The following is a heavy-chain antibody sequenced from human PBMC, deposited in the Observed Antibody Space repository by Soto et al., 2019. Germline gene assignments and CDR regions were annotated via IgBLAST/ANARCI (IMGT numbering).Heavy chain of an antibody. V-gene: IGHV1-69*12. Sequence: QVQLVQSGAEVKKPGSSVKVSCKASGGTFSSYAISWVRQAPGQGLEWMGGIIPIFGTANYAQKFQGRVTITADESTSTAYLDLSSLRSEDTAVYYCARVTYDYSNLDYWGQGTLVTVSS. D-gene: IGHD4-4*01. CDR2: IIPIFGTA. CDR3: ARVTYDYSNLDY. CDR1: GGTFSSYA. J-gene: IGHJ4*02.